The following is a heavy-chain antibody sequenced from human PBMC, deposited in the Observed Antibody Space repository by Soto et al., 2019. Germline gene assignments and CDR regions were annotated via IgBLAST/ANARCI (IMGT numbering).Heavy chain of an antibody. Sequence: QVQLQESGPGLVKPSETLSLTCTVSGDSMSKYYWSWIRQPAGKGLEWIGRIYTSGSTNYNPSLKSRVNMSIDTSNNHFSLNLKSVTAADAAVYYCARTVGAAYYFDFWGQGVLVTVSS. J-gene: IGHJ4*02. D-gene: IGHD1-26*01. CDR3: ARTVGAAYYFDF. CDR2: IYTSGST. V-gene: IGHV4-4*07. CDR1: GDSMSKYY.